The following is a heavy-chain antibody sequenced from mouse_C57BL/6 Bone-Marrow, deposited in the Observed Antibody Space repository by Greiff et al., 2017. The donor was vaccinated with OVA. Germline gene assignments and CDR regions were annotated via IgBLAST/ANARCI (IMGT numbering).Heavy chain of an antibody. CDR2: ISSGGSYT. D-gene: IGHD1-1*01. Sequence: DVMLVESGGDLVKPGGSLKLSCAASGFTFSSYGMSWVRQTPDKRLEWFATISSGGSYTYYPDSVKGRFTISRDNAKNTLYLQMSSLKSEDTAMYYCARRDGRGFAYWGQGTLVTVSA. J-gene: IGHJ3*01. V-gene: IGHV5-6*02. CDR1: GFTFSSYG. CDR3: ARRDGRGFAY.